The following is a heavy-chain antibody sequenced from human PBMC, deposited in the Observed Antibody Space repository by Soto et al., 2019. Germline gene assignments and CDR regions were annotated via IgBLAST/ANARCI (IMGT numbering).Heavy chain of an antibody. V-gene: IGHV1-2*04. CDR1: GYTFTGYY. D-gene: IGHD2-15*01. J-gene: IGHJ6*02. CDR2: INPNSGGT. Sequence: ASVKVSCKASGYTFTGYYMHWVRQAPGQGLEWMGWINPNSGGTNYAQKFQGWVTMTRDTSISTAYMELSRLRSDDTAVYYCARALGYCSGGSCRTYYYYYGMDVWGQGTTVTVSS. CDR3: ARALGYCSGGSCRTYYYYYGMDV.